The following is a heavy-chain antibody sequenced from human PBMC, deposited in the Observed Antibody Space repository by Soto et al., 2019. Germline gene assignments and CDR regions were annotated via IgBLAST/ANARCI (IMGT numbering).Heavy chain of an antibody. CDR3: AKGLIYGYNSGRPFDS. J-gene: IGHJ4*02. D-gene: IGHD6-19*01. CDR1: GFTFSSFA. CDR2: IGSRGDST. V-gene: IGHV3-23*01. Sequence: EVQLLESGGGLVQPGGSLRLSCAASGFTFSSFAMSWVRQAPGKGREWVSAIGSRGDSTYYADSVKGRFTISRDNSKNTLYLQMNSLRAEDTAVYYCAKGLIYGYNSGRPFDSWGQGTLVTVSS.